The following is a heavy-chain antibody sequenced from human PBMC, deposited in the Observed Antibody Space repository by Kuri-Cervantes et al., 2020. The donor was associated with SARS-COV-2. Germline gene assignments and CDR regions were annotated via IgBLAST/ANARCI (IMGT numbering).Heavy chain of an antibody. CDR3: AREEAYDSSAYQTIHFDY. Sequence: ASVKLSCKASGYTFTGYYMHWVRQAPGQELEWMGWINPNSGGTNYAQKFQGWVTMTRDTSISTAYMELSRLRSDDTAVYYCAREEAYDSSAYQTIHFDYWGQGTLVTVSS. CDR2: INPNSGGT. V-gene: IGHV1-2*04. J-gene: IGHJ4*02. D-gene: IGHD3-22*01. CDR1: GYTFTGYY.